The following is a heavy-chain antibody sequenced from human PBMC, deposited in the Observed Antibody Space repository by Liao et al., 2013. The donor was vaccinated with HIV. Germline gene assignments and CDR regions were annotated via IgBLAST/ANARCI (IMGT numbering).Heavy chain of an antibody. CDR2: IYMSGNT. D-gene: IGHD3-9*01. J-gene: IGHJ1*01. CDR1: GASITSGSYY. CDR3: ARENIVTGYYDAEYFQF. Sequence: QVQLQESGPGLVRPSETLSLTCTVSGASITSGSYYWSWIRQPAGKGLEWIGRIYMSGNTNYNPSLKSRVIISVDTSKNQFSLKLSSVTAADTAVYYCARENIVTGYYDAEYFQFWGQGTLLNV. V-gene: IGHV4-61*02.